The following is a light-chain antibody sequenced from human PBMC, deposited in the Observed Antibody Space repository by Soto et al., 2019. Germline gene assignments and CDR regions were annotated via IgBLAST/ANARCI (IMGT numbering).Light chain of an antibody. Sequence: QLVLTQSPSASASLGASVKLTCTLSSGHSIYAIAGHQQQPEKGPRYLMKLNSDGSHSKGDGIPDRFSGSSSGAERYLTISSLQSEDEADYYCQTWGTYVVFGGGTKLTVL. CDR1: SGHSIYA. V-gene: IGLV4-69*01. CDR3: QTWGTYVV. CDR2: LNSDGSH. J-gene: IGLJ2*01.